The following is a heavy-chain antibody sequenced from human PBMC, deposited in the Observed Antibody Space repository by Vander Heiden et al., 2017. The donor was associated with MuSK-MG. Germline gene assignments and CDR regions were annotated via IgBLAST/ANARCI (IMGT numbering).Heavy chain of an antibody. J-gene: IGHJ6*02. Sequence: EVQLVESGGGLVQPGGSLRLSCAASGFTFSSYSLNWVRQAPGKGLEWVSHISSSSSSIYYADSVKGRFTISRDNAKNSLYLQMNSLRDEDTAVYYCARDALGSYYSQFYGMDVWGQGTTVTVSS. CDR2: ISSSSSSI. CDR3: ARDALGSYYSQFYGMDV. CDR1: GFTFSSYS. D-gene: IGHD1-26*01. V-gene: IGHV3-48*02.